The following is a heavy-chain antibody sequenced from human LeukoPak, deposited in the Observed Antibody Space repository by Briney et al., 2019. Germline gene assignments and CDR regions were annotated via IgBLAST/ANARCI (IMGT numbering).Heavy chain of an antibody. CDR2: ISYDGSNK. J-gene: IGHJ4*02. CDR1: GFTFSVYA. CDR3: AKRIQSAMATGY. Sequence: GGSLRLSCAASGFTFSVYAMHWVRQAPGKGLEWVAIISYDGSNKYYADSVKGRFTISRDNSKNTVYLQMNSLRAEDTAVYYCAKRIQSAMATGYWGQGTLVTVSS. D-gene: IGHD5-18*01. V-gene: IGHV3-30*04.